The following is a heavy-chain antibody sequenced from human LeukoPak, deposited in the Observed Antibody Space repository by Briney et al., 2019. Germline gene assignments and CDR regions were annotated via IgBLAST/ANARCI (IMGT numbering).Heavy chain of an antibody. Sequence: SETLPLTCTVSGGSISSYYWSWIRQPPGKGLEWIGYIYYSGSTNYNPSLKSRVTISVDTSKNQFSLKLSSVTAADTAVYYCARETRSTVTGKHYGMDVWGQGTTVTVSS. J-gene: IGHJ6*02. CDR2: IYYSGST. CDR1: GGSISSYY. D-gene: IGHD4-17*01. CDR3: ARETRSTVTGKHYGMDV. V-gene: IGHV4-59*12.